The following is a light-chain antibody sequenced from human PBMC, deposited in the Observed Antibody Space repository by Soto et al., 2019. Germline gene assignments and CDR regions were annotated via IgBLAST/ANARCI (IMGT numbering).Light chain of an antibody. CDR3: QQRSDWLPIP. CDR1: ESVSSK. J-gene: IGKJ5*01. CDR2: DAS. Sequence: VLTQSPATLSLSLWERATLSCRASESVSSKLVWYQKKPGQAPRLLIHDASTRATGVPARFSGSGSGTDFSLTISSLEPQDFALYYCQQRSDWLPIPFGQGPRLRL. V-gene: IGKV3-11*01.